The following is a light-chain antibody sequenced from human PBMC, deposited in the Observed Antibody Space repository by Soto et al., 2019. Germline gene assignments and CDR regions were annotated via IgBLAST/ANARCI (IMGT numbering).Light chain of an antibody. Sequence: QSVLTQPDSVSGSSGQSVTISCTGTSVDVGAYDFVSWYQQHPGKAPKLLIYVVSGRPSGVPHRFSGSKSGNAASLTISGLQAEDEADYYCSSFTTSHTYVFGTGTKVTV. CDR3: SSFTTSHTYV. CDR2: VVS. J-gene: IGLJ1*01. CDR1: SVDVGAYDF. V-gene: IGLV2-11*01.